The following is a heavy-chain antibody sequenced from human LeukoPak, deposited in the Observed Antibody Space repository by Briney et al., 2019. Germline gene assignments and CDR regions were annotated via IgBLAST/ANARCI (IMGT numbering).Heavy chain of an antibody. J-gene: IGHJ4*02. CDR1: GGSISGYY. Sequence: SETLSLTCTVSGGSISGYYWSWIRQPPGKGLEWIGYIYHSGSTNYNPSLKSRVTISVDTSKNQFSLKLSSVTAADTAVYYCARGGPSYYVWGSYRYWYFDYWGQGTLVTVSS. CDR3: ARGGPSYYVWGSYRYWYFDY. V-gene: IGHV4-59*01. D-gene: IGHD3-16*02. CDR2: IYHSGST.